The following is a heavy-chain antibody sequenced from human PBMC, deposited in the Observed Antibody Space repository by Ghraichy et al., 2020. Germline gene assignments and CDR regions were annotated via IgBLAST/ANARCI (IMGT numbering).Heavy chain of an antibody. V-gene: IGHV1-2*05. CDR2: INPNSGGT. CDR1: GYTFTGYY. CDR3: ARGERALYYGSGRPNYYYYGMDV. D-gene: IGHD3-10*01. J-gene: IGHJ6*02. Sequence: ASVKVSCKASGYTFTGYYMHWVRQAPGQGLEWMGRINPNSGGTNYAQKFQGRVTMTRDTSISTAYMELSRLRSDDTVVYYCARGERALYYGSGRPNYYYYGMDVWGQGTTVTVSS.